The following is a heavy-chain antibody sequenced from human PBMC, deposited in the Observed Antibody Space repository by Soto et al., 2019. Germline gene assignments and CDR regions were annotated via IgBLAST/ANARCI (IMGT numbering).Heavy chain of an antibody. CDR1: GYTFTSYG. D-gene: IGHD1-26*01. CDR3: ARDLHVGALDY. V-gene: IGHV1-18*01. Sequence: QVQLVQSGAEVKKPGASVKVSCKASGYTFTSYGISWVRQAPGQGLEWMGWISANNGNTKYAQKLQXXVTMTTDTSTRTAYMELRSLRPDDTAVYYCARDLHVGALDYWGQGTLVTVSS. J-gene: IGHJ4*02. CDR2: ISANNGNT.